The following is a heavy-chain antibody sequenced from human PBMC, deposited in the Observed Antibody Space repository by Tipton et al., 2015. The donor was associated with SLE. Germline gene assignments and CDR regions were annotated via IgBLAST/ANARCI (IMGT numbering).Heavy chain of an antibody. CDR3: ARVLGLQGGGYFDY. CDR2: ISAYNGNT. V-gene: IGHV1-18*01. Sequence: QLVQSGAEVKKPGASVKVSCKASGYTFTSYDINWVRQATGQGLQWMGLISAYNGNTNYAQKLQGRVTMTTDTSTSTAYMELRSLRSDNTAVYYCARVLGLQGGGYFDYWGQGTLVTVSS. CDR1: GYTFTSYD. D-gene: IGHD3-16*01. J-gene: IGHJ4*02.